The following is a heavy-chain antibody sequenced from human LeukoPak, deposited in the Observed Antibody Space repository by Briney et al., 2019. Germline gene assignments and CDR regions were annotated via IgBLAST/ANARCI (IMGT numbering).Heavy chain of an antibody. D-gene: IGHD3-10*01. CDR2: TSSDLNVK. J-gene: IGHJ4*02. CDR1: GFTFGNYV. CDR3: AREGYYGSGSPPSLYFDY. V-gene: IGHV3-30-3*01. Sequence: GGSLRLSCAASGFTFGNYVIHWVRQAPGKGLEWVAVTSSDLNVKLYADSVKGRFTISRDNSRSTLYLQMNSLRPEDTAIYYCAREGYYGSGSPPSLYFDYWGQGTLVTVSS.